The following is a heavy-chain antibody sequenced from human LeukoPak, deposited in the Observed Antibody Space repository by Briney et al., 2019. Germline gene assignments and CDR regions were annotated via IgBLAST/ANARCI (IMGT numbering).Heavy chain of an antibody. J-gene: IGHJ5*02. CDR2: INHSGST. D-gene: IGHD2-2*01. Sequence: SETLSLTCAVYGGSFSGYYRSWIRQPPGKGLEWIGEINHSGSTNYNPSLKSRVTISVDTSKSQFSLKLSSVTAADTAVYYCARDRDCSSTSCQGWFDPWGQGTLVTVSS. CDR3: ARDRDCSSTSCQGWFDP. V-gene: IGHV4-34*01. CDR1: GGSFSGYY.